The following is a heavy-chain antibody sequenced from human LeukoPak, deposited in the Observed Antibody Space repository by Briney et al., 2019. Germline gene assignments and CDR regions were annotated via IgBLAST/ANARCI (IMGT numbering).Heavy chain of an antibody. Sequence: SETLSLTCTVSSGSISSGSYFWSWIRQPAGKGLEWIGRIYNSDTTNYNPSLKSRVTISIDTSKNQFSLKLSPVTAADTAVYYCAGLGSSNWFDPWGQGTLVTVSS. V-gene: IGHV4-61*10. CDR3: AGLGSSNWFDP. D-gene: IGHD1-26*01. CDR2: IYNSDTT. CDR1: SGSISSGSYF. J-gene: IGHJ5*02.